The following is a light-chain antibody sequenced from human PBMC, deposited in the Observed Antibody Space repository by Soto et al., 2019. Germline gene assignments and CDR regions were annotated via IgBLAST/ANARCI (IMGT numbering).Light chain of an antibody. V-gene: IGKV3-15*01. Sequence: IVMTQSQATLSVSPGERATLSCRASQRVSSNLACYQQQPGQAPRLLIYGASTRATGIPARFSGSGSGTAFTLTISSLQSEDFAVYYCQQYNNWPPSTFGQGTTREIK. CDR2: GAS. CDR1: QRVSSN. CDR3: QQYNNWPPST. J-gene: IGKJ2*01.